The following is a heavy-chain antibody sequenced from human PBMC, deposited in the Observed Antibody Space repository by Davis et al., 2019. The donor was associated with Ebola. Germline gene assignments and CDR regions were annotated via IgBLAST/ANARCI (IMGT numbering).Heavy chain of an antibody. CDR1: VITFSSYA. V-gene: IGHV3-23*01. CDR3: AKAHPIAARPDYYYGMDV. CDR2: ISGSGGTT. J-gene: IGHJ6*04. Sequence: PGGSLRLSCTDSVITFSSYAMTWVRQAPGKGLEWVSAISGSGGTTYYAGSVKGRFTVSRDNSKNTLYLQMNSLRAEDTAVYYCAKAHPIAARPDYYYGMDVWGKGTTVTVSS. D-gene: IGHD6-6*01.